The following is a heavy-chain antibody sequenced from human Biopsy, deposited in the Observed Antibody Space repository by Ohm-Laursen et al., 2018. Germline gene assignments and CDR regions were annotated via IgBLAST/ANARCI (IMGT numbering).Heavy chain of an antibody. Sequence: TLSLTCTVSGGSISSDYWSWIRQTPGKGLEWIGYIYYSGGTNYNPSLKSRVTISVDTSKNQFSLRLNSATAADTAVYYCARATNSTGWPYYYFYGMDVWGQGTTVTVSS. J-gene: IGHJ6*02. CDR2: IYYSGGT. CDR3: ARATNSTGWPYYYFYGMDV. D-gene: IGHD2/OR15-2a*01. V-gene: IGHV4-59*01. CDR1: GGSISSDY.